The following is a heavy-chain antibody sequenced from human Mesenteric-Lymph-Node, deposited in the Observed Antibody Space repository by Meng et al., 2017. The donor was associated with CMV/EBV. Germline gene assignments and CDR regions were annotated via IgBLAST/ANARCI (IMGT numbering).Heavy chain of an antibody. D-gene: IGHD2-2*01. J-gene: IGHJ6*02. Sequence: SQTLSLTCAISGDSVSSNSAAWNWIRQSPSRGLEWLGRTYYRSKWYNDYAVSVKSRITINPDISKNQFSLQLNSVTPEDTAVYYCARWGIVVVPPHYYYYYGMDVWGQGTTVTVSS. CDR1: GDSVSSNSAA. CDR3: ARWGIVVVPPHYYYYYGMDV. CDR2: TYYRSKWYN. V-gene: IGHV6-1*01.